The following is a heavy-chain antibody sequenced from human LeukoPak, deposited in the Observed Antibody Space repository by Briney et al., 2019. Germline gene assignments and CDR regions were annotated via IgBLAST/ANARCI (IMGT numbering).Heavy chain of an antibody. CDR2: INPNSGGT. CDR1: GYTFTGYY. D-gene: IGHD3-22*01. V-gene: IGHV1-2*06. Sequence: GASVKVSCKASGYTFTGYYMHWVRQAPGQGLEWMGRINPNSGGTNYAQKFQGRVTMTRGTSISTAYMELSRLRSDDTAVYYCARDLCYYDSSGCDAFDIWGQGTMVTVSS. J-gene: IGHJ3*02. CDR3: ARDLCYYDSSGCDAFDI.